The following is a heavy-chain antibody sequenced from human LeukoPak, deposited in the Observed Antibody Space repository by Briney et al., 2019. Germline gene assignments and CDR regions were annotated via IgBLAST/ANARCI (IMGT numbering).Heavy chain of an antibody. CDR2: IYYTGST. Sequence: PSETLSLTCTVSGGSITTYYWSWIRHPPGKGLEWIGYIYYTGSTNYNPSLKSRVTISVDTSKNQFSLKLTSVTAADTAVYYCARVGITIFGVGPEYFQHWGQGTLVTVSS. CDR3: ARVGITIFGVGPEYFQH. J-gene: IGHJ1*01. CDR1: GGSITTYY. D-gene: IGHD3-3*01. V-gene: IGHV4-59*01.